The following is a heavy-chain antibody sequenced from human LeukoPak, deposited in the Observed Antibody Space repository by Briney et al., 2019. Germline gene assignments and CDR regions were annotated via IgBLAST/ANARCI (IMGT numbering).Heavy chain of an antibody. J-gene: IGHJ4*02. CDR2: IIPIFGTA. Sequence: ASVKVSCKASGVTFSSYAISWVRQAPGQGLEWMGGIIPIFGTANYAQKFQGRVTITTDESTSTAYMELSSLRSEDTAVYYCTRAGSHYYDSSGPLLWGQGTLVTVSS. V-gene: IGHV1-69*05. D-gene: IGHD3-22*01. CDR1: GVTFSSYA. CDR3: TRAGSHYYDSSGPLL.